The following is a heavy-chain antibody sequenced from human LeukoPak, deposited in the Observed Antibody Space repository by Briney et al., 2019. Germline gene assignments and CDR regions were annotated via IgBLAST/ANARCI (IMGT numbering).Heavy chain of an antibody. V-gene: IGHV3-64D*06. J-gene: IGHJ4*02. Sequence: PGGSLTLTCSASEFTFSDYAMHWVRQAPAKGLEYISAISSNVGTTYYADSMQGRFTISRDNSKNTLYLQMSSLRAEDTALYYCVKGGYSSGWYADYWGQGALVTVSS. CDR1: EFTFSDYA. CDR3: VKGGYSSGWYADY. D-gene: IGHD6-19*01. CDR2: ISSNVGTT.